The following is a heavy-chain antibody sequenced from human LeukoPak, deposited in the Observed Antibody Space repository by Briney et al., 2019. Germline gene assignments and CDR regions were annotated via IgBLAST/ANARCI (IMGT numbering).Heavy chain of an antibody. CDR1: GFTFGSYA. CDR2: ISGGGGRT. D-gene: IGHD3-3*01. V-gene: IGHV3-23*01. CDR3: AKEYYDFWSGLFWDV. J-gene: IGHJ6*02. Sequence: HPGGSLRLSCAASGFTFGSYAMTWVRQAPGKGLEWVSVISGGGGRTDYADSVKGRFTISRDNSKNTLYLQMNSLRDEDTAVYYCAKEYYDFWSGLFWDVWGQGTTVTVSS.